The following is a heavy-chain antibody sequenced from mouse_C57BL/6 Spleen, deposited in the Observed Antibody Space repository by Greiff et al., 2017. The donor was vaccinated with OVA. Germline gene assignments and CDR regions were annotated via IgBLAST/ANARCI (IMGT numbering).Heavy chain of an antibody. D-gene: IGHD1-1*01. V-gene: IGHV6-3*01. CDR2: IRLKSDNYAT. CDR3: TVPFYYGSSGDFDY. J-gene: IGHJ2*01. Sequence: EVKLVESGGGLVQPGGSMKLSCVASGFTFSNYWMNWVRQSPEKGLEWVAEIRLKSDNYATHYAESVKGRFTISRDDSKSSVYLRMNNLRAEDAGMYYCTVPFYYGSSGDFDYWGQGTTLTVSS. CDR1: GFTFSNYW.